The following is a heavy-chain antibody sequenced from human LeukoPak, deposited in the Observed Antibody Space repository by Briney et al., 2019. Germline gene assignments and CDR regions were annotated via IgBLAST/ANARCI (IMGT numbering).Heavy chain of an antibody. J-gene: IGHJ4*02. CDR2: IKQDGSEK. V-gene: IGHV3-7*01. CDR1: AFTFSNYW. Sequence: QPGGSLRLSCVASAFTFSNYWMTWVRQAPGKGLEWVANIKQDGSEKYYVDSVKGRFTISRDNAKNSLYLLMNSLRAEDTAVYYCARDRDVLTYWGQGPLVTVSS. CDR3: ARDRDVLTY. D-gene: IGHD3-9*01.